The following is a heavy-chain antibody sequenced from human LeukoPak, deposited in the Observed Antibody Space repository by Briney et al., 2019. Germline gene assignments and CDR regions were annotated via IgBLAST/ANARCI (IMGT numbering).Heavy chain of an antibody. D-gene: IGHD4-17*01. CDR1: GFTFSSCS. Sequence: GGSLRLSCAASGFTFSSCSMNWVRQAPGKGLEWVSSISSSSSYIYYADSVKGRFTISRDNAKNSLYLQMNSLRAEDTAVYYCARVRPRYGDLRTWGQGTLVTVSS. J-gene: IGHJ5*02. CDR3: ARVRPRYGDLRT. CDR2: ISSSSSYI. V-gene: IGHV3-21*01.